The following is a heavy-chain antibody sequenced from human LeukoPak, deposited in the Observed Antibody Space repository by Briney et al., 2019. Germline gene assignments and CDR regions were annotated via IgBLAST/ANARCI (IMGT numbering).Heavy chain of an antibody. D-gene: IGHD3-22*01. CDR1: GFTFSSYW. V-gene: IGHV3-7*04. CDR3: ARADDSSGYYYPDDAFDI. Sequence: GGSLRLSCAASGFTFSSYWMSWVRQAPGKGLEWVANIKQDGSEKYYVDSVKGRFTISRDNAKNSLYLQMNSLRAEDTAVYYCARADDSSGYYYPDDAFDIWGQGTMVTVSS. CDR2: IKQDGSEK. J-gene: IGHJ3*02.